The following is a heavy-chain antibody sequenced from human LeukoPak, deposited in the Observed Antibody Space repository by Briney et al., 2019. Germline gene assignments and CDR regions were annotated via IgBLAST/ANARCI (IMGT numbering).Heavy chain of an antibody. V-gene: IGHV4-38-2*02. CDR2: IYQSGST. J-gene: IGHJ5*02. D-gene: IGHD4-17*01. CDR3: ARDLTTVTPTFDP. CDR1: GYSISSGYY. Sequence: PSETLSLTCTVSGYSISSGYYWGWIRQPPGKGLQWIGSIYQSGSTYYNPSLKSRVTISVDTSKNQFSLKLRSVTAADTAVYYCARDLTTVTPTFDPWGQGTLVTVSS.